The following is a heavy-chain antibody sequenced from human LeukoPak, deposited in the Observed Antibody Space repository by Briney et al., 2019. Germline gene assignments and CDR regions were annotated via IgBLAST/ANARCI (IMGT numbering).Heavy chain of an antibody. V-gene: IGHV3-30*18. CDR2: VSSEGSVT. CDR1: GFTFSSYG. Sequence: HPGGSLRLSCAASGFTFSSYGMHWVRQAPGKGLEWVAVVSSEGSVTVYIDSVRGRFTVSRDNSRNTLYLQMNSLRAEDTAVYYCTKEDAVRPPRYAFDVWGRGTMVTVSS. CDR3: TKEDAVRPPRYAFDV. J-gene: IGHJ3*01. D-gene: IGHD4-11*01.